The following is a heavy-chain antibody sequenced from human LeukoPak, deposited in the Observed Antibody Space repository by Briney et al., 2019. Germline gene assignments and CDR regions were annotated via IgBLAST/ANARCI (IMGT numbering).Heavy chain of an antibody. CDR1: GFTFSFSSYA. J-gene: IGHJ3*02. D-gene: IGHD4-23*01. CDR2: IGYTGDST. V-gene: IGHV3-23*01. Sequence: GGSLRLSCAPSGFTFSFSSYAMHWVRQAPGKGLEWVSGIGYTGDSTFYADSVKGRFTVSRDSSKNTLFLHMNSLRAEDTALYYCAKSPTVDAAFDIWGQGTMVTVSS. CDR3: AKSPTVDAAFDI.